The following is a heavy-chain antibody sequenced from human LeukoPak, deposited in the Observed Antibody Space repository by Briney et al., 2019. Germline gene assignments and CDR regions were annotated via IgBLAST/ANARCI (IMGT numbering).Heavy chain of an antibody. D-gene: IGHD6-13*01. J-gene: IGHJ4*02. CDR2: IYYSGST. CDR1: GGSISNYY. V-gene: IGHV4-59*01. Sequence: SETLSLTCAVSGGSISNYYWSWIRQPPEKGLEWIGHIYYSGSTNYNPSLQSRVTISVDTSKNQFSLKLSSVTAADTAVYYCARPRGYSASWYAYDHWGQGTLVTVSS. CDR3: ARPRGYSASWYAYDH.